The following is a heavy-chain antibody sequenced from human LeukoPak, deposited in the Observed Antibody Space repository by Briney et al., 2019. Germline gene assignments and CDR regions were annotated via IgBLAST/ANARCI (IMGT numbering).Heavy chain of an antibody. J-gene: IGHJ6*03. CDR1: GGSISSSSYY. D-gene: IGHD3-10*01. CDR3: ARRPYGSGSRNADYYYYMGV. CDR2: IYYSGST. Sequence: PSETLSLTCTVSGGSISSSSYYWGWIRQPPGKGLEWIGSIYYSGSTYYNPSLKSRVTISVDTSKNQFSLKLSSVTAADTAVYYCARRPYGSGSRNADYYYYMGVWGKGTTVTVSS. V-gene: IGHV4-39*01.